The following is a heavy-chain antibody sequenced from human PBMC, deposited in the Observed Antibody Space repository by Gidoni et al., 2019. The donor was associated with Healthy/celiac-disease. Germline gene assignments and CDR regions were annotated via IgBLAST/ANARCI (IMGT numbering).Heavy chain of an antibody. Sequence: GLVQPGRSLRLSCAASGFTFDDYAMHWVRQAPGKGLEWVSGISWNSGSIGYADSVKGRFTISRDNAKNSLYLQMNSLRAEDTALYYCAKGGSGYYTKGDYYYYYMDVWGKGTTVTVSS. D-gene: IGHD3-3*01. CDR2: ISWNSGSI. J-gene: IGHJ6*03. V-gene: IGHV3-9*01. CDR1: GFTFDDYA. CDR3: AKGGSGYYTKGDYYYYYMDV.